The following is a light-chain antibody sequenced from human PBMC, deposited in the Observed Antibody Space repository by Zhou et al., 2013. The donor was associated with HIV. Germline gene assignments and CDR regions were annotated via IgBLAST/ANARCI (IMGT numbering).Light chain of an antibody. V-gene: IGKV3-20*01. CDR2: GAS. CDR1: QTVSSN. CDR3: QHYGSSPYT. J-gene: IGKJ2*01. Sequence: QSPDTLSLSPGERVTVSCRASQTVSSNLAWYQQKPGQSPRVLISGASSRVTGTPDRFSATGSGTDFTLTISRLEPEDFAVYYCQHYGSSPYTFGQGTKLEIK.